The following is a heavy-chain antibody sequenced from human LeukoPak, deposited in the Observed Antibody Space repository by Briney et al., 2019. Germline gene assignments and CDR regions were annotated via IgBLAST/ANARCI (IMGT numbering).Heavy chain of an antibody. J-gene: IGHJ4*02. D-gene: IGHD5-24*01. CDR3: AKDGGQWLLDH. V-gene: IGHV3-30*18. Sequence: PGRSLRLSCAASGFTFSSYGMHWVRQAPGKGLEWVAVISYDGSNKYYADSVKGRFTISRDNSKNTLYLQMNSLRAEDTAVYYCAKDGGQWLLDHWGQGTLVTVSS. CDR1: GFTFSSYG. CDR2: ISYDGSNK.